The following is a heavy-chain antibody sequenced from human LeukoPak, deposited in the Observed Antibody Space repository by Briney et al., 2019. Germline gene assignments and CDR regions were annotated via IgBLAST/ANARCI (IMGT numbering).Heavy chain of an antibody. D-gene: IGHD1-26*01. J-gene: IGHJ5*02. CDR1: GFTFSSYS. CDR3: AKAVGAMVFDP. V-gene: IGHV3-48*01. Sequence: GGSLRLSCAASGFTFSSYSMNWVRQAPGKGLEWVSYISSTSSTIYYADSVKGRFTISRDNAKNSLFLQMNSLRAEDTAVYYCAKAVGAMVFDPWGQGTLVTVSS. CDR2: ISSTSSTI.